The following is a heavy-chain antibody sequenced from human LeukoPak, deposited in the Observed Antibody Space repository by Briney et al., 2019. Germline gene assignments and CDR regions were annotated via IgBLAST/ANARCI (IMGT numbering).Heavy chain of an antibody. J-gene: IGHJ6*02. CDR1: GYTFTCYY. CDR2: INPNSGGK. CDR3: ARGRKRWLQLDYYGMDV. Sequence: ASVKVSCKASGYTFTCYYMHWVRQAPGQGLEWMGWINPNSGGKNYAQKFQGWVTMTRDTSISTAYMELSRLGSDDTAVYYCARGRKRWLQLDYYGMDVWGQGTTVTVSS. D-gene: IGHD5-24*01. V-gene: IGHV1-2*04.